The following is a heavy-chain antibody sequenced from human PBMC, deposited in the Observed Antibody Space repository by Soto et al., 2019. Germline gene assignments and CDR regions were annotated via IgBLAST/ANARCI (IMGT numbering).Heavy chain of an antibody. Sequence: EVQLVESGGGLVQPGGSLRLSCAASGFTFSSYWMSWVRQAPGKGLEWVANIKQDGSEKYYVDSVKGRFTISRDNAKNSLYVQMNSLRAEDTAVYYCARDRYYDFWSGSYLGHGYFDYWGQGTLVTVSS. CDR1: GFTFSSYW. V-gene: IGHV3-7*01. CDR2: IKQDGSEK. J-gene: IGHJ4*02. D-gene: IGHD3-3*01. CDR3: ARDRYYDFWSGSYLGHGYFDY.